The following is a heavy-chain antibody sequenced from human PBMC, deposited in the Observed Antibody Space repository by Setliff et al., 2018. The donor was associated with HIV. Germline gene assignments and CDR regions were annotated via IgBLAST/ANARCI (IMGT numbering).Heavy chain of an antibody. J-gene: IGHJ4*02. Sequence: ASVKVSCKASGYTFLNYGISWIRQTPGQRLEWMGWMNPNSGNTGYARKFQGRVTMTRKTSISTAYMELRSLRSDDTAVYYCARGYCSSTSCYGIYYFDNWGQGTPVTVSS. CDR2: MNPNSGNT. V-gene: IGHV1-8*02. D-gene: IGHD2-2*01. CDR1: GYTFLNYG. CDR3: ARGYCSSTSCYGIYYFDN.